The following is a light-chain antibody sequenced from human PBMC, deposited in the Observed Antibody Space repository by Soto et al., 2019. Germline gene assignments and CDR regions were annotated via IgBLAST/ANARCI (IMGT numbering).Light chain of an antibody. Sequence: EVVLTQSPVTLSLSPGERATLSCRASQSVGNSLAWYQQKPGQAPRLLICDASNRATGIPARFSGSGSGTDFTLTISNLEPEDFAVYYCQQYGSSPPYTFGQGTKLEIK. CDR2: DAS. V-gene: IGKV3-20*01. CDR3: QQYGSSPPYT. CDR1: QSVGNS. J-gene: IGKJ2*01.